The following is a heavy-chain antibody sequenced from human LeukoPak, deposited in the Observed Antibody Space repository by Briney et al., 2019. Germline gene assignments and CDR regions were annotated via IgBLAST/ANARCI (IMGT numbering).Heavy chain of an antibody. CDR2: IYHSGST. D-gene: IGHD3-10*01. J-gene: IGHJ5*02. CDR1: GGSISSYNW. V-gene: IGHV4-4*02. Sequence: SETLSLTCVVSGGSISSYNWWSWVRPPPGKGLEWIGEIYHSGSTNYNPSLKSRVTISMDTSKNQFSLNLSSVTAADTAVYYCTRDSQLEWFYAWGQGTLVTVSP. CDR3: TRDSQLEWFYA.